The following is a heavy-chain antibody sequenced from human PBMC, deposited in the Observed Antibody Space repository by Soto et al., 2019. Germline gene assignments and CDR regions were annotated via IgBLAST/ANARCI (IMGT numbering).Heavy chain of an antibody. J-gene: IGHJ6*02. CDR1: GFTFSSYG. CDR2: IWYDGSNK. D-gene: IGHD2-15*01. V-gene: IGHV3-33*01. CDR3: ASEYCSGGSCYYYGMDV. Sequence: GGSLRLSCAASGFTFSSYGMHWVRQAPGKGLEWVAIIWYDGSNKYYADSVKGRFTISRDKSKNTLYLQMNSLRAEDTAVYYCASEYCSGGSCYYYGMDVWGQGTTVTVSS.